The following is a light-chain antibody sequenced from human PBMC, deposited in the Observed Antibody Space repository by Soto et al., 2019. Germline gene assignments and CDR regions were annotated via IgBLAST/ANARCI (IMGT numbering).Light chain of an antibody. V-gene: IGLV2-8*01. Sequence: QSALTQPPSASGSPGQSVTISCTGTSSDVGGYNSVSWYQQHPGKAPKLMIYEVTKRPSGVPDRFSGSKSGNTASLTVSGLQAEDEADYYCSSYXGRXXLVFGXGT. CDR3: SSYXGRXXLV. J-gene: IGLJ2*01. CDR2: EVT. CDR1: SSDVGGYNS.